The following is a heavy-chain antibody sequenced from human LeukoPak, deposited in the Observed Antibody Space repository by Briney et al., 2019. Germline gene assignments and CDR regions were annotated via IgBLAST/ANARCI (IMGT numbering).Heavy chain of an antibody. J-gene: IGHJ5*02. Sequence: GASVKVSCKASGYTFTSYDMNWVRQATGQGLEWMGWMNPNSGNTGYAQKFQGRVTMTRNTSISTAYMELSSLRSEDTAVYYCARGVQGPLGDWFDPWGQGTLVTVSS. V-gene: IGHV1-8*01. D-gene: IGHD1-1*01. CDR3: ARGVQGPLGDWFDP. CDR1: GYTFTSYD. CDR2: MNPNSGNT.